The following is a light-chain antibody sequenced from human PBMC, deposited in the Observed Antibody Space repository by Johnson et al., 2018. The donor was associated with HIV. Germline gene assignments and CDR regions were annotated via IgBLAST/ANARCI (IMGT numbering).Light chain of an antibody. Sequence: QSVLTQPPSVSAAPGQKVTISCSGSSSNIGNNYVSWYQQLPGTAPKLLIYEDNKRPSGIPDRFSGSKSGPSATLGITGLQPGDAADYYCGTWDSSLDVYVVVTGTKVTVL. V-gene: IGLV1-51*02. CDR1: SSNIGNNY. J-gene: IGLJ1*01. CDR2: EDN. CDR3: GTWDSSLDVYV.